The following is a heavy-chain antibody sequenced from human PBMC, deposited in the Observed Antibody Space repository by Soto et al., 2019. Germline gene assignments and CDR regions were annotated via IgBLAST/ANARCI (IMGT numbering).Heavy chain of an antibody. CDR1: DGSISIAGSY. J-gene: IGHJ5*01. Sequence: SETLSLTCSVADGSISIAGSYWNWIRQPPGKGLEWIGSIHYSGTTYYTQSLKSRITKSVDTSKNQFSLKLSSVTAADTALYFCARDYYDNSNWFDSWGQGTLVTVSS. D-gene: IGHD3-22*01. CDR3: ARDYYDNSNWFDS. CDR2: IHYSGTT. V-gene: IGHV4-39*02.